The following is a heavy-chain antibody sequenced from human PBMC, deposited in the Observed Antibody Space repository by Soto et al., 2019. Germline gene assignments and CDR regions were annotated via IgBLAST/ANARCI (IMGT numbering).Heavy chain of an antibody. D-gene: IGHD2-15*01. Sequence: PSETLSLTCTVSGGSISSSSYYWGWIRQPPGKGLEWIGSIYYSGSTYYNPSLKSRVTISVDTSKNQFSLKLSSVTAADTAVYYCTSSGTYCSGGSCYYYYYMDVWGKGTTVTVSS. J-gene: IGHJ6*03. CDR3: TSSGTYCSGGSCYYYYYMDV. CDR2: IYYSGST. V-gene: IGHV4-39*01. CDR1: GGSISSSSYY.